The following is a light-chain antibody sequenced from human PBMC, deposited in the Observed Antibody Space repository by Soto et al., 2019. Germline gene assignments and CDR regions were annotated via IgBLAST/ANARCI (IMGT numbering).Light chain of an antibody. V-gene: IGKV3-15*01. CDR2: DAP. CDR1: QSINNN. Sequence: IVMTQSPATLSVSPGERATLSCRASQSINNNLAWYQQKPGQAPRLLIYDAPTGATDIPARFSGSGSGTEFTLTISSLQSEDSAVYYCQQYKSWFTFGQGTKLEIK. J-gene: IGKJ2*01. CDR3: QQYKSWFT.